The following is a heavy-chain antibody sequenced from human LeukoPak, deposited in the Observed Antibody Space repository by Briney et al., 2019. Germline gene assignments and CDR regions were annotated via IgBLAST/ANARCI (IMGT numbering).Heavy chain of an antibody. J-gene: IGHJ4*02. V-gene: IGHV3-74*01. D-gene: IGHD1/OR15-1a*01. CDR1: GFTFSSYW. Sequence: GGSLRLSCAASGFTFSSYWMHWVRQAPGKGLVWVSRIYSDGITTTYADSVKGRFTISRDNAKNTLYLQMNSLRAEDTALYYCAREGHWDNFDYWGQGTLVTVSS. CDR2: IYSDGITT. CDR3: AREGHWDNFDY.